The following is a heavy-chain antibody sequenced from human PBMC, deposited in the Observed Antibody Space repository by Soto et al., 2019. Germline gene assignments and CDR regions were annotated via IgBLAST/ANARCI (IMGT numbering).Heavy chain of an antibody. CDR1: GFTFRNYA. V-gene: IGHV3-23*01. CDR3: AKGGPYYDFVLEY. J-gene: IGHJ4*02. D-gene: IGHD3-3*01. Sequence: GGSLRLSCAASGFTFRNYAMTWVRQAPGKGLEWVSAISGTTGKTYYADSVRGRLTISRDNSKNTLYLQLNSLRAEDTAVYYCAKGGPYYDFVLEYWGQGTLVTAPQ. CDR2: ISGTTGKT.